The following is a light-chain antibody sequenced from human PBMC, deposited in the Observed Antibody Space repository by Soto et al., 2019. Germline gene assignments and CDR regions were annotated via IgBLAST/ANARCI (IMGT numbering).Light chain of an antibody. V-gene: IGKV2-28*01. CDR1: QSLLHSNGYNY. CDR2: LGS. Sequence: DIVMTQSPLSLPVTPGEPASISCRSSQSLLHSNGYNYLDWYLQKPGQSPQLLIYLGSNRASGVPDRFSGSASGTDFTLKISRVEAEDVGVYYCMQVLQSPFTFGPGTKVDIK. J-gene: IGKJ3*01. CDR3: MQVLQSPFT.